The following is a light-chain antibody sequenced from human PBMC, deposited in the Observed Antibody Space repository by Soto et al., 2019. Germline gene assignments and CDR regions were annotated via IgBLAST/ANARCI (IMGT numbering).Light chain of an antibody. V-gene: IGLV8-61*01. J-gene: IGLJ2*01. CDR3: ALYVGTGTVV. Sequence: QTVVSQEPSFSVSPGGTVTLTCGLTSGSVLTSYYPTWYQQTPGQAPRTLIYSTNIRSSGVPDRFSGSILGNKAALTITGAQADDESDYYCALYVGTGTVVFVGGTKVTVL. CDR2: STN. CDR1: SGSVLTSYY.